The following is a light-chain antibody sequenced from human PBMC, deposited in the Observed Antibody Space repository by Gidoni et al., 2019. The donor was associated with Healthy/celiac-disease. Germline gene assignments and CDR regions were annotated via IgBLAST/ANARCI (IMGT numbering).Light chain of an antibody. Sequence: EIVLTPSPATLSLSPGDRATLSCRASQSVSSYLAWYQQKPGQAPKLLIYDASNRATGIPARFSGSGSGTDFTLTISSLEPEDFAVYYCQQRSSWPLTFGEGTKVEIK. CDR3: QQRSSWPLT. V-gene: IGKV3-11*01. CDR2: DAS. CDR1: QSVSSY. J-gene: IGKJ4*02.